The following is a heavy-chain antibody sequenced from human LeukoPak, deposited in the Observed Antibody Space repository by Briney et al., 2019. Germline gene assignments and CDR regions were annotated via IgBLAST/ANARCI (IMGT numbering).Heavy chain of an antibody. Sequence: SETLSLTCTVSGGSISSSSYYWGWIRQPPGKGLEWIGEINHSGSTNYNPSLKSRVTISVDTSKNQFSLKLSSVTAADTAVYYCARVGPRKVVVVAAGYWFDPWGQGTLVTVSS. D-gene: IGHD2-15*01. J-gene: IGHJ5*02. CDR2: INHSGST. V-gene: IGHV4-39*07. CDR3: ARVGPRKVVVVAAGYWFDP. CDR1: GGSISSSSYY.